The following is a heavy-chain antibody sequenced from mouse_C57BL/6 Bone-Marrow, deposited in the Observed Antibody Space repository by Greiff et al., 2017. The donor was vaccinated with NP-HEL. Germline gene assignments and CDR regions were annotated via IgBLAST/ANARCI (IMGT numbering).Heavy chain of an antibody. CDR2: IDPSDSYT. V-gene: IGHV1-59*01. Sequence: QVQLQQPGAELVRPGTSVKLSCKASGYTFTSYWMHWVKQRPGQGLEWIGVIDPSDSYTNYNQKFKGKATLTVDTSSSTAYMQLSSLTSEDSAVYYCAREDWDDDYWVQGTTLTVSS. J-gene: IGHJ2*01. CDR3: AREDWDDDY. D-gene: IGHD4-1*01. CDR1: GYTFTSYW.